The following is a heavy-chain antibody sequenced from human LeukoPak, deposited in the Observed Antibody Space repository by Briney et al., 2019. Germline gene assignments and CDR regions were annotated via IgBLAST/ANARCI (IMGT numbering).Heavy chain of an antibody. CDR3: ARHGQTFSSSFDS. CDR1: GASISDYY. Sequence: SETLSLTCTVSGASISDYYWSWIRQPPGKGLEWIGFFSNSGTTDYNPSLKSRVTMSVDTSKNQFSLRLSSVTAADTAVYYCARHGQTFSSSFDSWGQGSLVTVSS. D-gene: IGHD6-13*01. CDR2: FSNSGTT. V-gene: IGHV4-59*08. J-gene: IGHJ4*02.